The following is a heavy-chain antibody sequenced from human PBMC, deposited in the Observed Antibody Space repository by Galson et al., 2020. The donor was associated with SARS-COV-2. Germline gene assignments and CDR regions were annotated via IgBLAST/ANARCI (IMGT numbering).Heavy chain of an antibody. Sequence: GGSLRLSCGASGFTFTSYSMNWVRQSPGKGLEWVSSISSSSTYIYYADSVKGRFTISRDNAKKSLYLQMNSLRGEDTAVYYCARSGSGWDYFDYWGQGTLLTVSS. CDR3: ARSGSGWDYFDY. D-gene: IGHD6-19*01. J-gene: IGHJ4*02. CDR2: ISSSSTYI. V-gene: IGHV3-21*01. CDR1: GFTFTSYS.